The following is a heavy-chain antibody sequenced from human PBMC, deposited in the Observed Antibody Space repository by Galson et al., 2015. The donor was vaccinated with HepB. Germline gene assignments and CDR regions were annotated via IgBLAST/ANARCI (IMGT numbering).Heavy chain of an antibody. CDR1: GYTFTSYY. V-gene: IGHV1-46*01. D-gene: IGHD5-24*01. CDR2: INPSGGST. CDR3: ARDFIKGRDGYSLPDY. Sequence: SVKVSCKASGYTFTSYYMHWVRQAPGQGLEWMGIINPSGGSTSYAQKFQGRVTMTRDTSTSTVYMELSSLRSEDTAVYYCARDFIKGRDGYSLPDYWGQGTLVTVSS. J-gene: IGHJ4*02.